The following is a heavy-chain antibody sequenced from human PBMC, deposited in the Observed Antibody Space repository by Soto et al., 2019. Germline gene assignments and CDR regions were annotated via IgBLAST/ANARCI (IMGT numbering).Heavy chain of an antibody. CDR2: VFNDESSI. CDR3: ATGAAYYYDTSRY. J-gene: IGHJ4*02. D-gene: IGHD3-22*01. Sequence: GASVKVSCTASGSGFSALAMHWIRQPPGKGLEWVAVVFNDESSISYADSVKGRFTISRDNSRNTLYLQMTSLRLEDTALYYCATGAAYYYDTSRYWGQGTLVTVSS. CDR1: GSGFSALA. V-gene: IGHV3-30-3*01.